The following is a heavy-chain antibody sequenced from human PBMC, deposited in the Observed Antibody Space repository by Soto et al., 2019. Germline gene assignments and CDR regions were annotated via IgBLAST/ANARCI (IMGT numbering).Heavy chain of an antibody. D-gene: IGHD3-22*01. J-gene: IGHJ3*02. CDR2: IKSKTDGGTT. CDR1: GFTFSNAW. Sequence: GGSLRLCCAASGFTFSNAWMSWVRQAPGKGLEWVGRIKSKTDGGTTDYAAPVKGRFTISRDDSKNTLYLQMNSLKTEDTAVYYCTTEYYYYSSGYYYVAFDIWGQRTTVTGSS. V-gene: IGHV3-15*01. CDR3: TTEYYYYSSGYYYVAFDI.